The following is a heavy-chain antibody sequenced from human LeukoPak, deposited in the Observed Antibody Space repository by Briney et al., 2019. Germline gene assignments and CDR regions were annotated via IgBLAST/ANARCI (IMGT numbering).Heavy chain of an antibody. D-gene: IGHD4-17*01. V-gene: IGHV3-21*01. CDR2: ISTGSRYI. CDR1: GFTLSSYS. CDR3: ARATAYGDYMFGFDY. Sequence: PGGSLRLSCAVSGFTLSSYSMNWVRQAPGKGLEWVSYISTGSRYIYYADSVKGRLTMSRDNAKNSLFLQMNSLRPEDTAVYYCARATAYGDYMFGFDYWGQGSLVTVSS. J-gene: IGHJ4*02.